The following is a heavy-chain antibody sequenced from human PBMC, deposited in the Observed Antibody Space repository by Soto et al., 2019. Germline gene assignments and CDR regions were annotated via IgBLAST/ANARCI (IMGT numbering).Heavy chain of an antibody. CDR1: GGSISSSSYY. J-gene: IGHJ3*01. D-gene: IGHD3-10*01. Sequence: SETLSLTCTVSGGSISSSSYYWGWIRQPPGKGLEWIGSIYYSGSTYYNPSLKSRVTISVDTSKNQFSLKLSSVTAADTAVYYCVFLGSGSYSNAFDFWGQGTMVTVSS. CDR3: VFLGSGSYSNAFDF. V-gene: IGHV4-39*01. CDR2: IYYSGST.